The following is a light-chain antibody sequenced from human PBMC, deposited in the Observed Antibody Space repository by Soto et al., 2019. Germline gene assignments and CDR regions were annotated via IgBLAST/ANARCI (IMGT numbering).Light chain of an antibody. Sequence: EIVMTQSPATLSVSPGERVTISCRASQSVSDNVAWYQQKPGQAPRLLIYGASTRATGIPARFSGSGSGTEFTLTISSLQSEDFAVYFCQQSNNWPYTFGQGTKLDIK. V-gene: IGKV3-15*01. CDR1: QSVSDN. CDR2: GAS. J-gene: IGKJ2*01. CDR3: QQSNNWPYT.